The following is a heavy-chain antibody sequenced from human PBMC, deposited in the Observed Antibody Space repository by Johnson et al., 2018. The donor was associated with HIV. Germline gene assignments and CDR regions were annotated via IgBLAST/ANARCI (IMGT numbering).Heavy chain of an antibody. V-gene: IGHV3-53*01. J-gene: IGHJ3*02. D-gene: IGHD5-24*01. CDR1: GFTVSSNY. CDR3: AKDCGRWLQSDAFDI. CDR2: IYSGGST. Sequence: EKLVESGGGVVRPGGSLRLSCAASGFTVSSNYMSWVRQAPGKGLEWVSVIYSGGSTYYADSVKGRFTISRDNSKNTLYLQMNSLRAEDTAVYYCAKDCGRWLQSDAFDIWGQGTMVTVSS.